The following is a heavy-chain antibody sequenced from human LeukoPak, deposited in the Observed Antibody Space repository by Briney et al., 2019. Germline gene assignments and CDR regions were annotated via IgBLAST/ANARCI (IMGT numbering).Heavy chain of an antibody. V-gene: IGHV3-48*04. CDR1: GFTVSSNY. D-gene: IGHD4-17*01. J-gene: IGHJ4*02. Sequence: GGSLRLSCAASGFTVSSNYMSWVRQAPGKGLEWVSYISGSRGAIYYADSVKGRFTISKDNAKNSLYLQMNSLRAEDTAVYYCAGGSYGRAIFDYWGQGTLVTVSS. CDR3: AGGSYGRAIFDY. CDR2: ISGSRGAI.